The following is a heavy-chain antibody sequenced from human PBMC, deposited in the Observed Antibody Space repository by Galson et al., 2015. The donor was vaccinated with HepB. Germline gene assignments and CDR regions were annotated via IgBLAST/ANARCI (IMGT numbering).Heavy chain of an antibody. Sequence: SLRLSCAASGFTVSSNYMSWVRQAPGKGLEWVSVIYSGGSTYYADSVKGRFTISRDNSKNTLYLQMNSLRAEDTAVYYCARGRSPYYFDYWGQGTLVTVSS. CDR1: GFTVSSNY. J-gene: IGHJ4*02. CDR3: ARGRSPYYFDY. CDR2: IYSGGST. V-gene: IGHV3-66*02.